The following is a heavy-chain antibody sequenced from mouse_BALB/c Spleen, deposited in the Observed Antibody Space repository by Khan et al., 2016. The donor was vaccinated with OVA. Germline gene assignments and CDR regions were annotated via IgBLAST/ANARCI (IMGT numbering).Heavy chain of an antibody. J-gene: IGHJ4*01. CDR1: GYSITRDYA. D-gene: IGHD4-1*01. CDR3: SSELGRYYAMDY. Sequence: EVQLQESGPGLVKPSQSLSLTCTVTGYSITRDYAWNWIRQFPGNKLEWMGYISNSGSTTYNPSLKSRISITRDTSQNRFFLQLNSVTTEDTATYYCSSELGRYYAMDYWGQGTSVTVSS. CDR2: ISNSGST. V-gene: IGHV3-2*02.